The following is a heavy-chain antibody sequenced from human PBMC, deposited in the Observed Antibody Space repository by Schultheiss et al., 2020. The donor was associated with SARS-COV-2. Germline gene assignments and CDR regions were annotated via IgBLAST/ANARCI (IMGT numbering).Heavy chain of an antibody. J-gene: IGHJ4*02. V-gene: IGHV4-31*03. D-gene: IGHD3-10*01. Sequence: SQTLSLTCTVSGGSISSGYYWGWIRQPPGKGLEWIGYIYYSGSTYYNPSLKSRVTISVDTSKNQFSLKLSSVTAADTAVYYCASYELWYGLAYWGQGTLVTVSS. CDR2: IYYSGST. CDR1: GGSISSGYY. CDR3: ASYELWYGLAY.